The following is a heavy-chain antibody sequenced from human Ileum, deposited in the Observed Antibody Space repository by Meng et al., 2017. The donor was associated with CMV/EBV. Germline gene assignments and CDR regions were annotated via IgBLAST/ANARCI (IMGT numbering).Heavy chain of an antibody. J-gene: IGHJ4*02. CDR1: RFTFSDHY. CDR3: AGGLRLYSSGWFYFDY. CDR2: ISSGGSIT. D-gene: IGHD6-19*01. Sequence: GGSLRLSCAASRFTFSDHYMSWIRQAPGKGLEWVSYISSGGSITYYADSVKGRFTISRDNARNSLYLEMNTLRAEDTAVYYCAGGLRLYSSGWFYFDYWGQGTLVTVSS. V-gene: IGHV3-11*01.